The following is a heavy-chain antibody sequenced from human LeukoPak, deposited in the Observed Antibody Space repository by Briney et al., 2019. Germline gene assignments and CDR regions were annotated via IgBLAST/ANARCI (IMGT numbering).Heavy chain of an antibody. CDR3: ARDTPAAGTRYFDY. CDR2: IYSGGGST. Sequence: GGSLRLSCAASGFTVSSSYMSWVRQAPGKGLEWVSVIYSGGGSTYYADSVKGRFTISRDNSKNTLYLQMNTLRAEDTAVYYCARDTPAAGTRYFDYWGQGTLLTVSS. V-gene: IGHV3-66*01. J-gene: IGHJ4*02. CDR1: GFTVSSSY. D-gene: IGHD6-13*01.